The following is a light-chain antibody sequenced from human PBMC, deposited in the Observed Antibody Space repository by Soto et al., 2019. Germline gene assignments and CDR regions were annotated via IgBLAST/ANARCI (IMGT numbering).Light chain of an antibody. CDR1: QSISNF. V-gene: IGKV1-27*01. Sequence: DIQMTQSPSSLSASVGDRVTITCRASQSISNFLNWYQQKAGKAPQVVIYEASSLQSGVPSRFSGSGSGTDFTLTISSLQPEDVATYYCQKYNSAPLTFGGGTKVDIK. CDR2: EAS. J-gene: IGKJ4*01. CDR3: QKYNSAPLT.